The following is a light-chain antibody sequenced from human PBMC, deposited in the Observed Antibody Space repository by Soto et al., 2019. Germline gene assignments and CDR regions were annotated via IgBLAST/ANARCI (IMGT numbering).Light chain of an antibody. V-gene: IGLV2-8*01. CDR3: SSFAGSNNFPYV. CDR2: EIN. Sequence: QSVLTQPPSASGSPGQSVTISCTGTSSDVGAYDYVSWYQQHPGKAPKLMIYEINKRPSGVPDRFSGSKSGNTASLTVSGLQADDEADYYCSSFAGSNNFPYVFGTGNKVTVL. J-gene: IGLJ1*01. CDR1: SSDVGAYDY.